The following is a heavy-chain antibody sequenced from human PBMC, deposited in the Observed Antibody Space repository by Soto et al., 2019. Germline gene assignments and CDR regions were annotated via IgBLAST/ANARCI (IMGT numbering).Heavy chain of an antibody. D-gene: IGHD3-10*02. J-gene: IGHJ5*02. CDR3: ARGETYYVTTTWFDP. CDR1: GGSISSGGHY. Sequence: SETLSLTCTVSGGSISSGGHYWNWIRQHPGKGLEWIGYIYYSGSTFYNPSLKSRVTISVDTSKNQFSLKLSAVTAADTAFYYCARGETYYVTTTWFDPWGQGTLVTVSS. CDR2: IYYSGST. V-gene: IGHV4-31*03.